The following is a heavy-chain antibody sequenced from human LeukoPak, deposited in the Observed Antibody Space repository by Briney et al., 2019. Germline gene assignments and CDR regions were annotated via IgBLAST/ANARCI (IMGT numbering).Heavy chain of an antibody. J-gene: IGHJ4*02. V-gene: IGHV4-39*07. CDR1: GGSISSYY. CDR3: ARSGRGYSGYVQVDY. Sequence: SETLSLTCTVSGGSISSYYWSWIRQPPGKGLEWIGSIYYSGSTYYNPSLKSRVTISVDTSKNQFSLKLSSVTAADTAVYYCARSGRGYSGYVQVDYWGQGTLVTVSS. CDR2: IYYSGST. D-gene: IGHD5-12*01.